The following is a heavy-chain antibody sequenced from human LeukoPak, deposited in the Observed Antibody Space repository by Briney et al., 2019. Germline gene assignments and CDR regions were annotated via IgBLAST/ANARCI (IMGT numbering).Heavy chain of an antibody. D-gene: IGHD1-26*01. V-gene: IGHV3-23*01. CDR3: AKDPRRGVGFVGATFDY. Sequence: SGGSLRLSCAASGFTFSSYGMSWVRQAPGKGLEWVSAISGSGGSTYYADSVKGRFTISRDNSKNTLYLQMNSLRAEDTAVYYCAKDPRRGVGFVGATFDYWGQGTLVSVSS. CDR2: ISGSGGST. CDR1: GFTFSSYG. J-gene: IGHJ4*02.